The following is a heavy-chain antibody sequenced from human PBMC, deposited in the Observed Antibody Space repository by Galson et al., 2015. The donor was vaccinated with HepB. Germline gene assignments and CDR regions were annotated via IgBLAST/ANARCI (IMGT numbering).Heavy chain of an antibody. V-gene: IGHV3-21*01. J-gene: IGHJ4*02. CDR3: ARDPVDDYGDYEDY. D-gene: IGHD4-17*01. Sequence: SLRLSCAASGFTFSSYSMNWVRQAPGKGLEWVSSISSSSSYIYYADSVKGRFTISRDNAKNSLYLQMNSLRAEDTAVYYCARDPVDDYGDYEDYWGQGTLVTVSS. CDR1: GFTFSSYS. CDR2: ISSSSSYI.